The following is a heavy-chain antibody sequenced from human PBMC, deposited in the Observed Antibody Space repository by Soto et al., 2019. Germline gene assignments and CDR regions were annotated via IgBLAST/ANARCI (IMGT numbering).Heavy chain of an antibody. CDR2: IMPFFGSG. CDR3: ARDRAGYYSHFVY. V-gene: IGHV1-69*13. CDR1: RGTFTNYA. D-gene: IGHD3-22*01. J-gene: IGHJ4*02. Sequence: GASVKVSCKALRGTFTNYAFSWVRQAPGQGLEWMGGIMPFFGSGNYAQKFQGRINITADESTSSVYLELTSLRSEDTAVYYCARDRAGYYSHFVYWGPGTLVTVSS.